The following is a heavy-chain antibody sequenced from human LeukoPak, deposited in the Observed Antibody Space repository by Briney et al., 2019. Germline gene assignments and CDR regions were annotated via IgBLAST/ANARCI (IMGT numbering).Heavy chain of an antibody. V-gene: IGHV3-21*01. J-gene: IGHJ5*02. CDR2: ISSSSSYI. CDR3: ARDGGGRYDFWSGYYYGWFDP. CDR1: GFTFSSYS. Sequence: RGSLRLSCAASGFTFSSYSMNWVRQAPGKGLEWVSSISSSSSYIYYADSVKGRFTISRDNAKNSLYLQMNSLGAEDTAVYYCARDGGGRYDFWSGYYYGWFDPWGQGTLVTVSS. D-gene: IGHD3-3*01.